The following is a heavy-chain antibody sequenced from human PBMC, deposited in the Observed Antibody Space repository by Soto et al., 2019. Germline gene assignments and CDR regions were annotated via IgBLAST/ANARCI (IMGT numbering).Heavy chain of an antibody. V-gene: IGHV3-11*06. CDR3: VRGGGGGLFDP. CDR1: GFTFCDSY. D-gene: IGHD2-15*01. CDR2: SSPGSRNP. J-gene: IGHJ5*02. Sequence: PGGTLRLSCALPGFTFCDSYRSWIRQSQAKGRAWLSYSSPGSRNPACAGSVKGRFTISRDNAKRSLYLQMMSLTAEDTAIYYCVRGGGGGLFDPWGQGTMVTVAS.